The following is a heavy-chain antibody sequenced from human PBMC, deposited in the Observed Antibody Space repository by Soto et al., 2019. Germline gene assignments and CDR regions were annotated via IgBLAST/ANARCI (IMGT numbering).Heavy chain of an antibody. V-gene: IGHV3-48*02. CDR1: GFTFSDYS. J-gene: IGHJ6*02. CDR3: ARDYGDFVTDYCMDV. Sequence: GGSLRLSCAASGFTFSDYSMNWVRQGPGKGLQWVSYISRSSTTIHYVDSVKGRFTISRDNAKNSLYLQMSSLRDEDTAVYYCARDYGDFVTDYCMDVWGQGTTVTVSS. D-gene: IGHD4-17*01. CDR2: ISRSSTTI.